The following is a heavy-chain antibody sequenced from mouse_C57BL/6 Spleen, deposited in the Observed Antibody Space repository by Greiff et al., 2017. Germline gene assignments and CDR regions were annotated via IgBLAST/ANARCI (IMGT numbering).Heavy chain of an antibody. Sequence: EVQLQQSGPELVKPGASVKISCKASGYSFTDYNMNWVKQSNGKSLEWIGVINPNYGTTSYNQKVKGKATLTVDQSYSTAYMQLKSLTSEDSAVDYGGRWGSGTLWYAMDYGGQGTSGTVAS. V-gene: IGHV1-39*01. CDR3: GRWGSGTLWYAMDY. J-gene: IGHJ4*01. CDR1: GYSFTDYN. D-gene: IGHD4-1*01. CDR2: INPNYGTT.